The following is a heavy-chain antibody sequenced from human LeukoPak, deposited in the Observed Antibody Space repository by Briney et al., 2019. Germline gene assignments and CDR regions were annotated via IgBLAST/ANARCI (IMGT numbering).Heavy chain of an antibody. V-gene: IGHV1-46*01. CDR1: GYTFTSYY. J-gene: IGHJ4*02. CDR3: ARPYSDILTGYMWDGNFAY. D-gene: IGHD3-9*01. CDR2: INPSGGST. Sequence: ASVKVSCKASGYTFTSYYMHWVRQAPGQGLEWMGIINPSGGSTSYAQKFQGRVTMTRDTSTSTVYMELSSLRSEDTAVYYCARPYSDILTGYMWDGNFAYWGQGPLVTVS.